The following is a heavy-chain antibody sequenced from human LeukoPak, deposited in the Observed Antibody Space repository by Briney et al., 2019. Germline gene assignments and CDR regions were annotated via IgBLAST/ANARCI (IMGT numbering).Heavy chain of an antibody. CDR1: GFTFTSYD. Sequence: GGSLRLSCAASGFTFTSYDMNWVRQAPGKGLEWVSSSSSRSSSRYYVESVKGRFIISRDNAKKSLYLQMNMLRAEDTAVYYCARGAASSTLDYWGQGTLVIVSS. V-gene: IGHV3-21*01. CDR3: ARGAASSTLDY. J-gene: IGHJ4*02. CDR2: SSSRSSSR. D-gene: IGHD6-13*01.